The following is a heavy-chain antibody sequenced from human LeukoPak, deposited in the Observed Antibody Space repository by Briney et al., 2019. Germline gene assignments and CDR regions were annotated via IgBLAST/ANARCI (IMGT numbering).Heavy chain of an antibody. CDR2: ISYDGSNK. D-gene: IGHD6-19*01. V-gene: IGHV3-30-3*01. Sequence: GGSLRLSCAASGFTFSSYAMHWVRQAPGKGLEWVAVISYDGSNKYYADSVKGRFTISRDNSKNTLYLQMNSLRAEDTAVYYCARDYKVQWLVHFPGKGKATFDYWGQGTLVTVSS. CDR1: GFTFSSYA. J-gene: IGHJ4*02. CDR3: ARDYKVQWLVHFPGKGKATFDY.